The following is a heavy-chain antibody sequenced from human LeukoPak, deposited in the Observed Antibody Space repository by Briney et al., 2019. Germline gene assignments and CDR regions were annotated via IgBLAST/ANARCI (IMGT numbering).Heavy chain of an antibody. Sequence: GASVKVSCKASGYTFTSYDINWVRQATGQGLEWMGWMNPNSGNTGYAQKFQGRVTMTRNTSISTAYMELSSLRSEDTAVYYCATDRSGGTAMVRRYYYYMDVWGKGTTVTVSS. V-gene: IGHV1-8*01. CDR2: MNPNSGNT. CDR3: ATDRSGGTAMVRRYYYYMDV. CDR1: GYTFTSYD. D-gene: IGHD5-18*01. J-gene: IGHJ6*03.